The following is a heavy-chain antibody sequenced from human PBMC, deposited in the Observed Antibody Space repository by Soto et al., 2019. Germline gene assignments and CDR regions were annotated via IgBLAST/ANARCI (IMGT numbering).Heavy chain of an antibody. V-gene: IGHV3-73*01. CDR3: TSYYGSGSADY. J-gene: IGHJ4*02. CDR1: GFAFSASA. Sequence: EVQLVESGGGLVQPGGSLKLSCAASGFAFSASAMHWVRQASGKGLEWVGRIRSRANNYATGYAAPVKGRFIISRDDSKNTAYLEMNSLKIEDTAVCYCTSYYGSGSADYWGQGAQVTVSS. CDR2: IRSRANNYAT. D-gene: IGHD3-10*01.